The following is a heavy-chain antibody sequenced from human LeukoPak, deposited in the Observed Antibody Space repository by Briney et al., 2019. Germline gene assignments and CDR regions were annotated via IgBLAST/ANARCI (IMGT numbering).Heavy chain of an antibody. CDR1: GFTFSSYG. V-gene: IGHV3-33*08. Sequence: PGGSLRLSCAASGFTFSSYGMHWVRQAPGKGLEWVAVMWYDGSNKYYADSVKGRFTISRDNSKNTLYLQMNSLRAEDTAVYYCARDMGNTVAANRNYFDYWGQGTLVTVSS. D-gene: IGHD6-19*01. J-gene: IGHJ4*02. CDR2: MWYDGSNK. CDR3: ARDMGNTVAANRNYFDY.